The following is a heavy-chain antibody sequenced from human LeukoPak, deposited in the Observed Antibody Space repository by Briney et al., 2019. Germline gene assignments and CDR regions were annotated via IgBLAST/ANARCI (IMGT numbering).Heavy chain of an antibody. CDR2: ISAYNGNT. V-gene: IGHV1-18*01. D-gene: IGHD2-2*01. CDR1: GYTFTSYG. Sequence: GASVKVSCKASGYTFTSYGISWVRQGPGQGLEWMGWISAYNGNTNYAQKLQGRVTMTTDTATSTAYMELRSLRSDDTAVYYCAGGYCSSTSCSEDWFDPWGQGTLVTVSS. CDR3: AGGYCSSTSCSEDWFDP. J-gene: IGHJ5*02.